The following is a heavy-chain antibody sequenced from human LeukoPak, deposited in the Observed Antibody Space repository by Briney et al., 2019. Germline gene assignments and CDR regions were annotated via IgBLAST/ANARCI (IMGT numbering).Heavy chain of an antibody. J-gene: IGHJ6*04. CDR1: GFTFSVYW. CDR2: VKRDESEK. V-gene: IGHV3-7*04. Sequence: PGGSLRLSCAASGFTFSVYWMSWVRQAPGKGLEWVANVKRDESEKYYVDSVKGRFTISRDNAKNSLYLQMNSLRAEDTAVYYCARGRMDVWGKGTTVTISS. CDR3: ARGRMDV.